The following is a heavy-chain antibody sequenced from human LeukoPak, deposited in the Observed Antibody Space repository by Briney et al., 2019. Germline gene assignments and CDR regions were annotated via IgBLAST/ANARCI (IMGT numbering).Heavy chain of an antibody. CDR1: GGSISSGGYY. CDR3: ARFRRYCSSISCALDAFDI. V-gene: IGHV4-61*08. D-gene: IGHD2-2*01. CDR2: IYYSGST. J-gene: IGHJ3*02. Sequence: SETLSLTCTVSGGSISSGGYYWIEIRQHPGKGLEWIGYIYYSGSTNYNPSLKSRVTISVDTSKNQFSLKLSSVTAADTAVYYCARFRRYCSSISCALDAFDIWGQGTMVTVSS.